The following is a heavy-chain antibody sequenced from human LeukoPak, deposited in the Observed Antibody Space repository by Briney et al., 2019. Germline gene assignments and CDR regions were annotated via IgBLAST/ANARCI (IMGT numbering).Heavy chain of an antibody. CDR3: AKDNSAWAFDY. D-gene: IGHD1-26*01. J-gene: IGHJ4*02. CDR1: GFTFSLHN. Sequence: GGSLTLSCAASGFTFSLHNMHWVRQAPGKGLEWVSFKRFDRNNEDYADSAKGRFTISRDNSKSTLYLQMNSLRPEDTAIYYCAKDNSAWAFDYWGQGTLVTVSS. V-gene: IGHV3-30*02. CDR2: KRFDRNNE.